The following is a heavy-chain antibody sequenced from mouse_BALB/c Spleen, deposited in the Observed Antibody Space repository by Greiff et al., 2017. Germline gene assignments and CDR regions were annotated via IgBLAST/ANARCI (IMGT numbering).Heavy chain of an antibody. Sequence: DVKLQESGPSLVKPSQTLSLTCSVTGDSITSGYWNWIRKFPGNKLEYMGYISYSGSTYYNPSLKSRISITRDTSKNQYYLQLNSVTTEDTATYYCARYYDYDGRVYFDYWGQGTTLTVSS. D-gene: IGHD2-4*01. V-gene: IGHV3-8*02. CDR3: ARYYDYDGRVYFDY. CDR1: GDSITSGY. CDR2: ISYSGST. J-gene: IGHJ2*01.